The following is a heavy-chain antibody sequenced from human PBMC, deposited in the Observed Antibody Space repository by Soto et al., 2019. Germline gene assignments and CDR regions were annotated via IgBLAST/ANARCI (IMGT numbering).Heavy chain of an antibody. J-gene: IGHJ6*02. CDR1: GYSFTSYW. D-gene: IGHD1-26*01. CDR2: IDPSDSYT. CDR3: AKEGPGGGRHFYYAMDV. V-gene: IGHV5-10-1*01. Sequence: GESLKISCKGSGYSFTSYWISWVRQMPGKGLEWMGRIDPSDSYTNCSPSFQGHVTISADKSISTAYLLMNSLRPEDTGVYYCAKEGPGGGRHFYYAMDVWGQGTTVTVSS.